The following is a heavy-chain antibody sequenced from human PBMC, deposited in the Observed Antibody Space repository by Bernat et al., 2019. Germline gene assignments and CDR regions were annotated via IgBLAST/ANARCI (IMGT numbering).Heavy chain of an antibody. Sequence: QLQLQESGPGLVKPSETLSLTCTVSGGSISSSSYYWGWIRQPPGKGLEWIGSIYYSGSTYYNPSLKSRVTISVDTSKNQFSLKLSSVTAADTAMYYCARGAAVQGKLFHYWGRGTLVTVSS. V-gene: IGHV4-39*07. CDR2: IYYSGST. D-gene: IGHD3-10*01. CDR3: ARGAAVQGKLFHY. CDR1: GGSISSSSYY. J-gene: IGHJ4*02.